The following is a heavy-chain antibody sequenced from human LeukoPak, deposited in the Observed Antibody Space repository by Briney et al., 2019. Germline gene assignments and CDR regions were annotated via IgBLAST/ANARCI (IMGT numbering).Heavy chain of an antibody. J-gene: IGHJ5*02. Sequence: PSETLSLTCAVSGYSISSGYYWGWIRQPPGKGLEWIGSIYHSGSTYYNPSLKSRVTISVDTSKNQFSLKLSSVTAADTAVYYCARATYYDLLEDNANWFDPWGQGTLVTVSS. V-gene: IGHV4-38-2*01. CDR1: GYSISSGYY. CDR2: IYHSGST. D-gene: IGHD3-3*01. CDR3: ARATYYDLLEDNANWFDP.